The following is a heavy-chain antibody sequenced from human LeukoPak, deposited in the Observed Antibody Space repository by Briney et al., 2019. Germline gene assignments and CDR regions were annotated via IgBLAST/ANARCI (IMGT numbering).Heavy chain of an antibody. CDR1: GFTFSTYW. D-gene: IGHD2-15*01. Sequence: GGSLRLSCAASGFTFSTYWMSWVRQAPGKGLEWVSGISGSGGNTYYADSVKGRFTISRDNSKNTLCLQMNGLRAEDTAVYYCAKVHWRYCSGGSCSYYYGMDVWGQGTTVTVSS. V-gene: IGHV3-23*01. J-gene: IGHJ6*02. CDR2: ISGSGGNT. CDR3: AKVHWRYCSGGSCSYYYGMDV.